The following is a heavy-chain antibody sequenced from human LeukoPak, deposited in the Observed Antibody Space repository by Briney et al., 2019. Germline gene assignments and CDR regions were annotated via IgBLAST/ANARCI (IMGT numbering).Heavy chain of an antibody. Sequence: SETLSLTCTVSGGSISSGSYYWSWIRQPAGKGLEWIGRIHSSGSTNYNPSLKSRVTISVDKSKNQFSLRLSSVIAADTAVYFCARDRCEGYCTSFDSWGQGTLVTVSS. CDR2: IHSSGST. V-gene: IGHV4-61*02. CDR1: GGSISSGSYY. D-gene: IGHD2-8*01. CDR3: ARDRCEGYCTSFDS. J-gene: IGHJ5*01.